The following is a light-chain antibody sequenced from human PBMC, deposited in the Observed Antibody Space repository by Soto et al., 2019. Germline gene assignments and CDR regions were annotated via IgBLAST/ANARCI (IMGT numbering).Light chain of an antibody. CDR1: QSISVH. CDR2: AAS. V-gene: IGKV1-39*01. J-gene: IGKJ2*01. CDR3: QQSYITPYP. Sequence: DIQMTQSPSSLSASVRDTVTITCRASQSISVHLNWYQQKPGEVPKLLIYAASNLHSGVPSRFSGSGSETDFGLTLSSLQPEYFATYYCQQSYITPYPFRQGTRLQIK.